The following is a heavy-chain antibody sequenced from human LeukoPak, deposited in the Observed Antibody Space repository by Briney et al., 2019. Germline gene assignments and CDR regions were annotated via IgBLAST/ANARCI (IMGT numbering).Heavy chain of an antibody. J-gene: IGHJ2*01. D-gene: IGHD1-26*01. CDR2: IYPRDSET. CDR1: GYSFTGYW. V-gene: IGHV5-51*01. Sequence: KGGEPLKISCEASGYSFTGYWFGWVRQMPGRGLEWLGIIYPRDSETRYSPSFEGQVTISVDKSISTAYLQWSSLKASDTAMYYCARGKWYFDLWGRGTLVTVSS. CDR3: ARGKWYFDL.